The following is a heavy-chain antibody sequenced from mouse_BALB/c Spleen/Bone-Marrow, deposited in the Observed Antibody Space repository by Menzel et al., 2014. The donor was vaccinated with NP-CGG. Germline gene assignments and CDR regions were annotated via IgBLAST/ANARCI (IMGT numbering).Heavy chain of an antibody. D-gene: IGHD2-1*01. CDR3: ARDIEGNYSYWYLDI. CDR2: IRNKAKGSTT. Sequence: VQLKYSEGRPAHSAGSQILSCATSGLILTDYYMSWVRQPPGKALEWVGFIRNKAKGSTTDYSASVKGRFTISRDNSQSILYLQMNALRPEDSATYYCARDIEGNYSYWYLDIWGAGTTVAVSS. CDR1: GLILTDYY. J-gene: IGHJ1*01. V-gene: IGHV7-3*02.